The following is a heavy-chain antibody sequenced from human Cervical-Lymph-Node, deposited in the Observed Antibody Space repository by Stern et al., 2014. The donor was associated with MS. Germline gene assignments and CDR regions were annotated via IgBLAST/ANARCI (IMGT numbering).Heavy chain of an antibody. Sequence: QLVQSGGGLVKPGGSLRLSCAASGFTFSDYYMSWIRQAPGKGLEWVSYISSSGSTIYYADSVKGRFTISRDNAKNSLYLQMNSLRAEDTAVYYCASQIAVAAAPFDYWGQGTLVTVSS. J-gene: IGHJ4*02. D-gene: IGHD6-19*01. V-gene: IGHV3-11*01. CDR3: ASQIAVAAAPFDY. CDR1: GFTFSDYY. CDR2: ISSSGSTI.